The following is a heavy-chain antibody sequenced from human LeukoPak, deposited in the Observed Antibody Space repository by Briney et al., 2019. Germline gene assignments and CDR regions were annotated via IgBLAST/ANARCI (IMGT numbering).Heavy chain of an antibody. D-gene: IGHD3-10*01. CDR1: GGSISSYY. CDR2: IYYSGST. V-gene: IGHV4-59*08. CDR3: ASDYYGSGSYHY. J-gene: IGHJ4*02. Sequence: SETLSLTCTVSGGSISSYYWSWIRQPPGKGLEWIGYIYYSGSTNYNPSLQSRVTISVDTSKNQFSLKLSSVTAADTAVYYCASDYYGSGSYHYWGQGTLVTVSS.